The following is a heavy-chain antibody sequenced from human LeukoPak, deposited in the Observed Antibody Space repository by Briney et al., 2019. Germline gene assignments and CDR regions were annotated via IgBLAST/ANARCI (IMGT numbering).Heavy chain of an antibody. Sequence: PSETLSLTCTVSGGSINSGDYYWSWIRQPPAKGLEWIGYIYYSGSTYYNPSLKSRVTISVDTSKNQFSLKLTSVTAADTAVYYCARRISGDYGNWLDPWGQGTPVTVSS. J-gene: IGHJ5*02. CDR2: IYYSGST. CDR1: GGSINSGDYY. CDR3: ARRISGDYGNWLDP. D-gene: IGHD4-17*01. V-gene: IGHV4-30-4*01.